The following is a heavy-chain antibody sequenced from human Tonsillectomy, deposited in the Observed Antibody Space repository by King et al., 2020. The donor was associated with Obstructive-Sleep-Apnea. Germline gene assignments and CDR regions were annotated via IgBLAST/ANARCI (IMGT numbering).Heavy chain of an antibody. D-gene: IGHD5-18*01. V-gene: IGHV1-46*01. CDR3: STSRYGYGAYNWFDP. CDR1: GYTFSSYY. CDR2: INPNGGST. J-gene: IGHJ5*02. Sequence: QLVQSGAEVKKPGASVKISCEASGYTFSSYYIHWVRQAPGQGLEWMGIINPNGGSTSYAQKFQGRVTMTRDTSTSTIYMELSSLRYEDTAIYYCSTSRYGYGAYNWFDPWGQGTLVTVSS.